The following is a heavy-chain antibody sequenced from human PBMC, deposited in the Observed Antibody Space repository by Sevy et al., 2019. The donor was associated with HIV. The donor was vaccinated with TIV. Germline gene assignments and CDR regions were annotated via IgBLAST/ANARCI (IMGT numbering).Heavy chain of an antibody. CDR3: ARSNPDGYNYSYYYGMDV. CDR2: IIPVFGSA. V-gene: IGHV1-69*13. J-gene: IGHJ6*02. D-gene: IGHD1-1*01. Sequence: ASVKVSCKASGDTFGNYAIAWVRQAPGQGLEWMGGIIPVFGSANSAQKFQDRVTITVDVSTSTAYMELRSLRSEDTAVYYCARSNPDGYNYSYYYGMDVWGQGTTVTVSS. CDR1: GDTFGNYA.